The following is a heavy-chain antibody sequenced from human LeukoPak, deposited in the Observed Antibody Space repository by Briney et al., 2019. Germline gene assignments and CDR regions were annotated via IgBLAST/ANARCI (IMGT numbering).Heavy chain of an antibody. CDR3: TTDPNHPDAFDI. V-gene: IGHV3-15*01. Sequence: GGSLRLSCAASGLTFNNAWLSWVRQAPGKGLEWVGRIKSKSGGGTTDYAAPVKGRFAISRDDSKSTLYLQLNSLKIEDTAVYYCTTDPNHPDAFDIWGQGTTVTVSS. CDR2: IKSKSGGGTT. CDR1: GLTFNNAW. J-gene: IGHJ3*02. D-gene: IGHD1-14*01.